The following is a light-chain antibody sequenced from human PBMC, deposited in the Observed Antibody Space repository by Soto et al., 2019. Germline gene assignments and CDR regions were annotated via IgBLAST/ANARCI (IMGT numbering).Light chain of an antibody. J-gene: IGKJ5*01. CDR1: QSVTKNN. CDR2: GAS. V-gene: IGKV3-20*01. CDR3: QQYGSSAPIT. Sequence: DILMTRTPDSLAVSLGERATINCKSSQSVTKNNLNWYQQKPGQAPRLLIYGASIRATGIPDRFSGSGSETDFTLTISRLEPEDFALYYCQQYGSSAPITFGQGTRLEIK.